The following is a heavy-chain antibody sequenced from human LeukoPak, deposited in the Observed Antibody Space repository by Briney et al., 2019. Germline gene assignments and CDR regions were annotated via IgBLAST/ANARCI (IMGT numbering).Heavy chain of an antibody. D-gene: IGHD2-15*01. J-gene: IGHJ6*03. V-gene: IGHV1-69*06. CDR2: IIPIFGTA. CDR1: GGTFSSYA. CDR3: ARGKLGYCSGGSCYPGRYYYYMDV. Sequence: SVKVSCKASGGTFSSYAISWVRQAPGQGLEWMGGIIPIFGTANYAQKFQGRVTITADKSTSTAYMELSSLRSEDTAVYYCARGKLGYCSGGSCYPGRYYYYMDVWGKGTTVTVSS.